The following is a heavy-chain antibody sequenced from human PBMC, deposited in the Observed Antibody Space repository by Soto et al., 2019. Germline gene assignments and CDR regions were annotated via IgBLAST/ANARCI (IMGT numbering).Heavy chain of an antibody. CDR1: GYTFTSYG. CDR2: ISAYNGNT. CDR3: ARDLEYRNYDFWSGYYHFDY. V-gene: IGHV1-18*01. D-gene: IGHD3-3*01. J-gene: IGHJ4*02. Sequence: QVQLVQSGAEVKKPGASVKVSCKASGYTFTSYGIIWVRQAPGQGLEWMGWISAYNGNTNYAQKLQGRVTMTTDTSTSTAYMELRSLRSDDTAVYYCARDLEYRNYDFWSGYYHFDYWGQGTLVTVSS.